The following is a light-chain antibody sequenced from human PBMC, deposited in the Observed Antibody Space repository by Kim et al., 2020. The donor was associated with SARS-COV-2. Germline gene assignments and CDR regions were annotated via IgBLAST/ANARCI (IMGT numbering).Light chain of an antibody. Sequence: SVGDGVTVACRASQSMNTYLNLYQQKPGKAPKLLIYASSTLQSGVPSRFSGSGSGTDFTLTISSLQPEDFATYYCQQSHTAPLLTFGGGTKVDIK. CDR1: QSMNTY. CDR2: ASS. CDR3: QQSHTAPLLT. V-gene: IGKV1-39*01. J-gene: IGKJ4*01.